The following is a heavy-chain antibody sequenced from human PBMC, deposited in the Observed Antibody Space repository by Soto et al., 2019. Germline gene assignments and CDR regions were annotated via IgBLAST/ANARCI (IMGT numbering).Heavy chain of an antibody. D-gene: IGHD1-26*01. Sequence: EVQLVESGGGLVQPGGSLRLSCAASGFTFSSYSMNWVRQAPGKGLEWGSYISSSSSTIYYADSVKGRFTISRDNAKNSLYLQMNSLRDEDTAVYYCARDYEWELLGYNWFDPWGQGTLVTVSS. CDR2: ISSSSSTI. J-gene: IGHJ5*02. V-gene: IGHV3-48*02. CDR1: GFTFSSYS. CDR3: ARDYEWELLGYNWFDP.